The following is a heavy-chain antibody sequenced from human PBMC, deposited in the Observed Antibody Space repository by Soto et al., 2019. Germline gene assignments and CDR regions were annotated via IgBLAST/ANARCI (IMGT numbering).Heavy chain of an antibody. V-gene: IGHV3-23*01. CDR3: GKGISSGSYSFYYYGMDV. D-gene: IGHD3-10*01. CDR1: GFTFSSYA. Sequence: GGSLRLSCAASGFTFSSYAMSWVRQAPGKGLEWVSAISGSGGSTYYADSVKGRFTISRDNSKNTLYLQMNSLRAEDKAVYYCGKGISSGSYSFYYYGMDVWGQGTTVTVSS. J-gene: IGHJ6*02. CDR2: ISGSGGST.